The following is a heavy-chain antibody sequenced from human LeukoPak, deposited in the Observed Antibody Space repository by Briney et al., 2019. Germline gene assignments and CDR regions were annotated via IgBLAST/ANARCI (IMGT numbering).Heavy chain of an antibody. Sequence: PGGSLRLSCAASGFTFSSHGMNWVRQAPGKGLEWVSGSSSIGGRTYYADSVKGRFTVTRDNSRNTLHLQMNSLRVEDTGVYYCAKDCVGCGFDYWGQGSLVTVSS. V-gene: IGHV3-23*01. D-gene: IGHD2-15*01. CDR1: GFTFSSHG. CDR2: SSSIGGRT. J-gene: IGHJ4*02. CDR3: AKDCVGCGFDY.